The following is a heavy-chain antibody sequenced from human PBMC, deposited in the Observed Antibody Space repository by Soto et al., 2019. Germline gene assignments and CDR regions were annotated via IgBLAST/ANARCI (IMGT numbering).Heavy chain of an antibody. V-gene: IGHV5-10-1*01. Sequence: GESLKISCKGSGYSFTIYWISWVRQMPGKGLEWMGRIDPSDSYTNYSPSFQGHVTISADKSISTAYLQWSSLKASDTAMYYCARHDSGDYXSGSYYPPYYYYYGMDVWGQGTTVTVSS. CDR3: ARHDSGDYXSGSYYPPYYYYYGMDV. D-gene: IGHD3-10*01. J-gene: IGHJ6*02. CDR1: GYSFTIYW. CDR2: IDPSDSYT.